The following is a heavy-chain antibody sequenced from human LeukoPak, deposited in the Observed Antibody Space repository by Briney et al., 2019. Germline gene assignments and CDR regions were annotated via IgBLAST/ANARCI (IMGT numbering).Heavy chain of an antibody. J-gene: IGHJ5*02. D-gene: IGHD3-10*01. V-gene: IGHV1-2*02. CDR2: INPNSGGT. CDR3: ARSLFYGSGSYYPNGFDP. Sequence: ASVKVSCKASGYTFTGYYMHWVRQAPGQGLEWMGWINPNSGGTNYAQKFQGRVTMTRDTSISTAYMELSRLRSDDTAVYYCARSLFYGSGSYYPNGFDPWGQGTLVTVSS. CDR1: GYTFTGYY.